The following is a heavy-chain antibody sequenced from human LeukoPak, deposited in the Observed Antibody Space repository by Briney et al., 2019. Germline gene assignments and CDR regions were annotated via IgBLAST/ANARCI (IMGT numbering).Heavy chain of an antibody. CDR1: GFIVSSYY. Sequence: GGSLRLSCAASGFIVSSYYMTWVRQAPGKGLEWVSVIYGDGSTYYTDSVKGRFAISRDNSKNTLYLQMNSLSAEDTAVYYCARPYYDSSGYYYWGNAFDIWGQGTMVTVSS. J-gene: IGHJ3*02. CDR3: ARPYYDSSGYYYWGNAFDI. D-gene: IGHD3-22*01. V-gene: IGHV3-53*01. CDR2: IYGDGST.